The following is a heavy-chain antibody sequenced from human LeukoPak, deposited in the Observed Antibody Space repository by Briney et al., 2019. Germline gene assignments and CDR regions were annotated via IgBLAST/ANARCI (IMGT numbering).Heavy chain of an antibody. CDR1: GGSISSYY. Sequence: PSETPSLTCTVSGGSISSYYWSWIRQPAGKGLEWIGRIYTSGSTNYNPSLKSRVTMSVDTSKNQFSLKLSSVTAADTAVYYCARATPIVDNYYYMDVWGKGTTVTVSS. CDR2: IYTSGST. CDR3: ARATPIVDNYYYMDV. J-gene: IGHJ6*03. D-gene: IGHD3-22*01. V-gene: IGHV4-4*07.